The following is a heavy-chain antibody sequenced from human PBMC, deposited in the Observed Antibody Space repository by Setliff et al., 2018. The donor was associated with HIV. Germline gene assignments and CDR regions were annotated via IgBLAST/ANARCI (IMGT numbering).Heavy chain of an antibody. CDR1: GGSISSGNYY. J-gene: IGHJ3*02. CDR3: ARDLKRELVQGGDAFDI. CDR2: IYTSGST. V-gene: IGHV4-61*02. D-gene: IGHD1-26*01. Sequence: PSETLSLTCTVSGGSISSGNYYWSWIRQPAGKGLEWIGRIYTSGSTNYNPSLKSRVTISVDSSKNQFSLKLSSVSAADTAVYYCARDLKRELVQGGDAFDIWGQGTMVTVS.